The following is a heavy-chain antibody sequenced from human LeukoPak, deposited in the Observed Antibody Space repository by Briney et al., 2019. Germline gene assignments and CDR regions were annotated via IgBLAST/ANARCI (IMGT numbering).Heavy chain of an antibody. D-gene: IGHD5-18*01. CDR1: GGSISRYY. Sequence: ETLSLTCTVSGGSISRYYWSWIWQPPGKGLEWIGYIYYSGSTDYNPSLKSRVTISVDTSKNQISLKLSSVTAADTAVYYCARPGVGSGRYGAFDIWGQGTMVTVSS. CDR3: ARPGVGSGRYGAFDI. J-gene: IGHJ3*02. V-gene: IGHV4-59*08. CDR2: IYYSGST.